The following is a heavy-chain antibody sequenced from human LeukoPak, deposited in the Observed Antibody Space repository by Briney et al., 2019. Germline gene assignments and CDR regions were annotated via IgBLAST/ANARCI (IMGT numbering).Heavy chain of an antibody. CDR2: IYSGGRT. J-gene: IGHJ4*02. CDR1: GFTVSSDY. CDR3: ARDSDYSSSWFDFDY. Sequence: GGSLRLSCAASGFTVSSDYMSWVRQAPGTGLEWVSVIYSGGRTYYADSVKGRFTISRDNSKNTLYLQMNSLRAEDTAVYYCARDSDYSSSWFDFDYWGQGTLVTVSS. V-gene: IGHV3-66*01. D-gene: IGHD6-13*01.